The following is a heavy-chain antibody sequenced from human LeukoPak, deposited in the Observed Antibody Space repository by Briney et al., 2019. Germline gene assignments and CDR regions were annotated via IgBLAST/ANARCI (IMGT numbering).Heavy chain of an antibody. CDR2: IYYSGST. CDR1: GGSMSSSSYY. D-gene: IGHD3-10*01. J-gene: IGHJ4*02. V-gene: IGHV4-39*01. CDR3: ARQTGSGLFSLP. Sequence: PSETLSLTCTVSGGSMSSSSYYWGWIRQPPGKGLEWIGSIYYSGSTYYNPSLKSRVTISVDTSKNQFSLKLSSVTAADTAVYYCARQTGSGLFSLPGGQGTLVTVSS.